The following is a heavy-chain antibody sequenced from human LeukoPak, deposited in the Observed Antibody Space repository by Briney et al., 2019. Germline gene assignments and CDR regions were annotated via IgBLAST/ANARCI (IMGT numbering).Heavy chain of an antibody. CDR2: ISYSGNT. D-gene: IGHD3-10*01. J-gene: IGHJ2*01. CDR3: ARVRNQYGSGSPAGWFFEI. CDR1: RDSMRDTIYY. V-gene: IGHV4-39*07. Sequence: PSETLSLTCTAPRDSMRDTIYYWAWIRQAPGKGLEWIGTISYSGNTYFNPSLKSRVTISRDTSKNYFSLKLRSVTAADTAVYFCARVRNQYGSGSPAGWFFEIWGRGILVTVSS.